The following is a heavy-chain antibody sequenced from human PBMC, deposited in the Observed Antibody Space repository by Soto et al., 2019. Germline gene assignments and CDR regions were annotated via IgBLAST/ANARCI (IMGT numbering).Heavy chain of an antibody. Sequence: LRLSCAASGFSFTSYALSWVRQAPGKGLEWVSTISGSDGKTYYADSVKGRFSISRDTSKTTLYLQMNSLRVEDTAVYYCARWSFLDYWGQGTRVTVSS. D-gene: IGHD1-26*01. V-gene: IGHV3-23*01. CDR1: GFSFTSYA. CDR3: ARWSFLDY. CDR2: ISGSDGKT. J-gene: IGHJ4*02.